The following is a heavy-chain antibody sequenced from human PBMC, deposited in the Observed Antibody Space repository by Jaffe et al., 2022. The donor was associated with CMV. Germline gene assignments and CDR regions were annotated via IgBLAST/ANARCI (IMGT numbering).Heavy chain of an antibody. CDR3: ASFYSGDLWYFDY. CDR2: IYYSGST. V-gene: IGHV4-39*01. Sequence: QLQLQESGPGLVKPSETLSLTCTVSGGSISSSSYYWGWIRQPPGKGLEWIGSIYYSGSTYYNPSLKSRVTISVDTSKNQFSLKLSSVTAADTAVYYCASFYSGDLWYFDYWGQGTLVTVSS. CDR1: GGSISSSSYY. J-gene: IGHJ4*02. D-gene: IGHD3-10*01.